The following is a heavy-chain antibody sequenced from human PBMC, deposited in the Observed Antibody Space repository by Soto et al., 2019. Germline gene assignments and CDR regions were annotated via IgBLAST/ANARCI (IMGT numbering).Heavy chain of an antibody. D-gene: IGHD6-13*01. V-gene: IGHV1-18*04. Sequence: GASVKVSCKASGYTFSTYGISWVRQAPGQGLEWMGWISPYNGNTNFAQQFQGRVTLTTDTSTSTAYMELRSLKSDDTAMYYCARGDWDYSNTWYEFWGQGTLFTVSS. CDR1: GYTFSTYG. CDR3: ARGDWDYSNTWYEF. J-gene: IGHJ4*02. CDR2: ISPYNGNT.